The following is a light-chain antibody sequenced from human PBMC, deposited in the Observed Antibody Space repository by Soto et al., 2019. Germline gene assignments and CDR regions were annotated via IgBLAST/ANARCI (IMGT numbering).Light chain of an antibody. CDR1: QSIKNN. V-gene: IGKV3-15*01. CDR2: GAS. Sequence: EIVMTQSPATLSVSPGERATLSCRASQSIKNNLAWYQQKPGQSPRLLIYGASTRATGIPARFSGSGSGTEFSLTISSLQSEDVAVYYCQQYDNWPPLTLGGGTKVEIK. CDR3: QQYDNWPPLT. J-gene: IGKJ4*01.